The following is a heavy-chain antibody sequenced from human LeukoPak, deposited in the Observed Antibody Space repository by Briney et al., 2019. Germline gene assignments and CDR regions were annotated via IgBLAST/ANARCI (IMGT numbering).Heavy chain of an antibody. CDR3: ARENLRAVAGYNWFDP. V-gene: IGHV3-48*03. J-gene: IGHJ5*02. CDR1: GFTFSSYE. D-gene: IGHD6-19*01. Sequence: GGSPRLSCAASGFTFSSYEMNWVRQAPGKGLEWVSYISSSGSTIYYADSVKGRFTISRDNAKNSLYLQMNSLRAEDTAVYYCARENLRAVAGYNWFDPWGQGTLVTVSS. CDR2: ISSSGSTI.